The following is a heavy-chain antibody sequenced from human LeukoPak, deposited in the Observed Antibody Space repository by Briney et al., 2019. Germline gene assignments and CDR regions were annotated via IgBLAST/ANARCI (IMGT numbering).Heavy chain of an antibody. D-gene: IGHD1-26*01. J-gene: IGHJ4*02. CDR1: GFIFSSYV. Sequence: GGSLRLSCAASGFIFSSYVMHWVRQAPGKGLEWVALISYDGSKKYYADSVKGRFTISRDNSKNTLYLQMNSLRAEDTAVYYCAREDNGSYRLDYWGQGTLVTVSS. CDR3: AREDNGSYRLDY. V-gene: IGHV3-30*03. CDR2: ISYDGSKK.